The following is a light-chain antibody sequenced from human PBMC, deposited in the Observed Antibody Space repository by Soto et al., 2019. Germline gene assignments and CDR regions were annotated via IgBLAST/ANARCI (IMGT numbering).Light chain of an antibody. J-gene: IGLJ1*01. V-gene: IGLV2-14*01. Sequence: QSALTQPASVSGSPGQSITISCTGTSSDIGGYKYVSWYQQHPGKAPTLMIYDVSNRPSGGSNRFSGSKSGNTATLPISGLQGEDEPEYYCSSYTGGSTYVFGTGTKLTVL. CDR1: SSDIGGYKY. CDR3: SSYTGGSTYV. CDR2: DVS.